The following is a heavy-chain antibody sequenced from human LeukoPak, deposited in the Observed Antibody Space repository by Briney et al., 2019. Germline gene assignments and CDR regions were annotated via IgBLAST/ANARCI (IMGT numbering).Heavy chain of an antibody. Sequence: ASVTVSFKSSGYTFTNYGISWVRQAPGQGLEWMGWISAYNGNTNYAQKLQGRVTMTTDTSTSTAYMELRSLRSDDTAVYYCARGGITIFGVVILPPDWFDPWGQGTLVTVSS. CDR3: ARGGITIFGVVILPPDWFDP. J-gene: IGHJ5*02. CDR1: GYTFTNYG. V-gene: IGHV1-18*01. CDR2: ISAYNGNT. D-gene: IGHD3-3*01.